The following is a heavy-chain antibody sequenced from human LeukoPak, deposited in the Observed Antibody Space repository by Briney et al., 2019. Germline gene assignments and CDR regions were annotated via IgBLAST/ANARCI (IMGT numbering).Heavy chain of an antibody. D-gene: IGHD4-23*01. J-gene: IGHJ3*02. Sequence: ASVKVSCKASGYTFTSNALNWVRQATGQGLEWMGWMNPNSGNRGYAQKFQGRVTITRNTSISTAYMELSSLRSEDTAVYYCARRLGLRWDLQAFDIWGQGTMVTVSS. CDR1: GYTFTSNA. CDR3: ARRLGLRWDLQAFDI. CDR2: MNPNSGNR. V-gene: IGHV1-8*01.